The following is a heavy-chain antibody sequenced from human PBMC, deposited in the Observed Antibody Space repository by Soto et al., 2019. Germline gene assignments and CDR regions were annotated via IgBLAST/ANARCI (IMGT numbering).Heavy chain of an antibody. CDR2: ISYDGSNK. V-gene: IGHV3-30-3*01. Sequence: GGSLRLSCAASGFTFSSYAMHWVRQAPGKGLEWVAVISYDGSNKYYADSVKGRFTISRDNSKNTLYLQLNSLRAEDTDVYYCARDIYSTSVTPDYYYYGMDVWGQGTTVTVSS. J-gene: IGHJ6*02. CDR3: ARDIYSTSVTPDYYYYGMDV. D-gene: IGHD4-17*01. CDR1: GFTFSSYA.